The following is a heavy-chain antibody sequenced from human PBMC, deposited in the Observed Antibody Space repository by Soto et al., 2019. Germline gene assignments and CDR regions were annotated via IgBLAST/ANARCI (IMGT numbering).Heavy chain of an antibody. Sequence: QLQLQESGSGLVKPSQTLSLTCAVSVGSISSGGYSWSWIRQPPGKGLEWIGYMYHSGSTYYNRSIKSRVTISVDRSKHQFSLKLSSVTAADTAVYYWARVPGPWGQGTMVTVTS. J-gene: IGHJ5*02. D-gene: IGHD3-10*01. CDR2: MYHSGST. CDR1: VGSISSGGYS. V-gene: IGHV4-30-2*01. CDR3: ARVPGP.